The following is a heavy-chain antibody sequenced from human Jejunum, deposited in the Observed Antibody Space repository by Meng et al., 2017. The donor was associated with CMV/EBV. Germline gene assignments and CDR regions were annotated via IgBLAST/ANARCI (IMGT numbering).Heavy chain of an antibody. CDR3: AKRGDYGATYDMDV. Sequence: GFTFSSNWMSWVRQAPGKGLEWVANIKQDGSEKYYVDSVKGRFTISRDNAKNSLYLQMNSLRAEDTAVYYCAKRGDYGATYDMDVWGQGTTVTVSS. J-gene: IGHJ6*02. CDR1: GFTFSSNW. D-gene: IGHD4/OR15-4a*01. V-gene: IGHV3-7*01. CDR2: IKQDGSEK.